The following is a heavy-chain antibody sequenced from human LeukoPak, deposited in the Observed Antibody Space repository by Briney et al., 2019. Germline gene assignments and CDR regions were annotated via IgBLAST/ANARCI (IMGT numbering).Heavy chain of an antibody. Sequence: GESLKISCKGSGYRFTSNWIAWVRQMPGKGLEWMGIINPRDSDTTYSPSFQGQVTISADKSISTAYLQWSSLKASDTAVYYCARSYSSSSSFDYWGQGTLVTVSS. CDR3: ARSYSSSSSFDY. D-gene: IGHD6-6*01. J-gene: IGHJ4*02. V-gene: IGHV5-51*01. CDR2: INPRDSDT. CDR1: GYRFTSNW.